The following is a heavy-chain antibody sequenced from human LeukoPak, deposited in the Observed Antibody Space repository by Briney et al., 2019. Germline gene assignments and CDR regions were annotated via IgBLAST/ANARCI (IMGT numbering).Heavy chain of an antibody. J-gene: IGHJ4*02. Sequence: PSQTLSLTCTVSGGSISSGDYYWSWIRRPPGKGLEWIGYISYSGSTYYNPSLKSRVTISVGTSKNQFSLRLSSVTAADTAVYYCARDRRTNWNGPNFDYWGQGTLVTVS. V-gene: IGHV4-30-4*08. CDR2: ISYSGST. D-gene: IGHD1-20*01. CDR1: GGSISSGDYY. CDR3: ARDRRTNWNGPNFDY.